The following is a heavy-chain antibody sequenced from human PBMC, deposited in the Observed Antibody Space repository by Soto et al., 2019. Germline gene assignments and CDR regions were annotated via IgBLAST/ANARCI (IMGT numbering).Heavy chain of an antibody. J-gene: IGHJ6*03. D-gene: IGHD6-13*01. V-gene: IGHV4-59*11. CDR1: GGSISGHY. CDR3: ARDLGHSSSWRDHYYYYYMDV. Sequence: PSETLSLTCSVSGGSISGHYWSWVRQTPGKGLEWIGYMYYSGSTNYNPSLKSRVTISVDTSKNQFSLKLSSVTAADTAVYYCARDLGHSSSWRDHYYYYYMDVWGKGTTVTVSS. CDR2: MYYSGST.